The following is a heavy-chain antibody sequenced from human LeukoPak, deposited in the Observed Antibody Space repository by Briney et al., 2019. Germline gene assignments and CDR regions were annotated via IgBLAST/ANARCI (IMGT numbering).Heavy chain of an antibody. J-gene: IGHJ4*02. CDR1: GASISSSGSF. V-gene: IGHV4-39*07. CDR2: ISHSGAT. Sequence: NPSETLSLTCAVSGASISSSGSFWGWFRQPPGKGLELLGTISHSGATYYNPSLKGRVTISTDTSKNNFSLKLTSVTAADTALYYCTRDLGHWLIDFWGQGTLVTVSS. CDR3: TRDLGHWLIDF. D-gene: IGHD1-1*01.